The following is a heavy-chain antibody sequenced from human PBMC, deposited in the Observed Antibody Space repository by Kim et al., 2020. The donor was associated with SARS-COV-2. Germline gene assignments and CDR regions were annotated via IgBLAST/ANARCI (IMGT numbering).Heavy chain of an antibody. CDR3: ARTKLELLGQVQHNWFDP. CDR1: GGSISSYY. D-gene: IGHD1-7*01. CDR2: IYYSGST. Sequence: SETLSLTCTVSGGSISSYYWSWIRQPPGKGLEWIGYIYYSGSTNYNPSLKSRVTISVDTSKNQFSLKLSSVTAADTAVYYCARTKLELLGQVQHNWFDPWGQGTLVTVSS. J-gene: IGHJ5*02. V-gene: IGHV4-59*01.